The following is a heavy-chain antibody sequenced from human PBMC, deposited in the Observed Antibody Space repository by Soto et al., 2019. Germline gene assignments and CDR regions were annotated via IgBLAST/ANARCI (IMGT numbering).Heavy chain of an antibody. Sequence: ASVKVSCKASGYTFTSYGISWVRQAPGQGLEWMGWISAYNGNTNYAQKLQDRVTMTTDTSTSTAYMELRSLRSDDTAVYYCARYINDYYYYYGMDVWGQGTTVTVSS. J-gene: IGHJ6*02. CDR2: ISAYNGNT. V-gene: IGHV1-18*01. CDR3: ARYINDYYYYYGMDV. CDR1: GYTFTSYG.